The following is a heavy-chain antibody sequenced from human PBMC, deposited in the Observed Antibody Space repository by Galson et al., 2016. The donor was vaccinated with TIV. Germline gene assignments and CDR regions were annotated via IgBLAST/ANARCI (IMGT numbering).Heavy chain of an antibody. J-gene: IGHJ3*01. D-gene: IGHD3-3*01. CDR2: INIYNDNT. Sequence: SVKVSCKASGYTFSNYAISWVRQAPGQGHEWMGWINIYNDNTYYAQRVQGRFTMTTDTSTGTAYMEQRSLRSDDAGVYCCARDRNSISAVILEDDAFDVWGQVTMVTVSS. CDR3: ARDRNSISAVILEDDAFDV. CDR1: GYTFSNYA. V-gene: IGHV1-18*01.